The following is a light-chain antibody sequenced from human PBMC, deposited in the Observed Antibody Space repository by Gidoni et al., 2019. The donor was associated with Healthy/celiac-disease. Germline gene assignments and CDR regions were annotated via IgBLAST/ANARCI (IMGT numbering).Light chain of an antibody. CDR3: MQALQTPPT. V-gene: IGKV2-28*01. J-gene: IGKJ2*01. CDR1: QSLLHSNGYNY. Sequence: DIVMTQSPLSLPVTPGEPASISCRSSQSLLHSNGYNYLDWYLQKPGQSPQLLIYLGSNRASGVPDRFSSSGSGTDFTLKISRVEAEDVGVYYCMQALQTPPTFGQGTNLEIK. CDR2: LGS.